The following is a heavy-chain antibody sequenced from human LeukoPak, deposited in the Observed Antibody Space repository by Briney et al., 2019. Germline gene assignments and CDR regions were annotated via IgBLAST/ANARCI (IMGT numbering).Heavy chain of an antibody. V-gene: IGHV3-15*01. Sequence: PGGSLRLSCAASGFTFSNAWMSWVRQAPGKGLEWVGRIKSKTDGGTTDYAAPVKGRFTISRDDSKNTLYLQMNSLRAEDTAVYYCAYYSSGYYYFQHWGQGTLVTVSS. CDR2: IKSKTDGGTT. CDR1: GFTFSNAW. J-gene: IGHJ1*01. CDR3: AYYSSGYYYFQH. D-gene: IGHD3-22*01.